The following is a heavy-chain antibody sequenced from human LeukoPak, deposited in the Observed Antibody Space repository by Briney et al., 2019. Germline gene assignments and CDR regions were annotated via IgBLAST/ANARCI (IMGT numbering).Heavy chain of an antibody. CDR3: ARGGTAVVTPYAFDI. CDR2: IYYSGST. V-gene: IGHV4-61*05. CDR1: GGPISSSSYY. Sequence: SDTLSLTCTVSGGPISSSSYYWGWIRQPPGKGLEWIGYIYYSGSTNYNPSVKSRVTMSVDTSKKQFSLNLSSLTAADTAVYYCARGGTAVVTPYAFDIWGQGTMVTVSS. J-gene: IGHJ3*02. D-gene: IGHD4-23*01.